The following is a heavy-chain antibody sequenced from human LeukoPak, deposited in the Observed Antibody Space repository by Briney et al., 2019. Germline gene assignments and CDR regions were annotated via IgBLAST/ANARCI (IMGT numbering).Heavy chain of an antibody. V-gene: IGHV3-7*01. Sequence: GGSLRLSCAASGLTFNRYSMSWVRQAPGKGLEWVANIKQDGSEKYYVDSVKGRFTISRDNAKNSLYLQMNSLRAEDTAVYYCARDGGTTVTTGDAFDIWGQGTMVTVSS. CDR3: ARDGGTTVTTGDAFDI. CDR1: GLTFNRYS. CDR2: IKQDGSEK. J-gene: IGHJ3*02. D-gene: IGHD4-17*01.